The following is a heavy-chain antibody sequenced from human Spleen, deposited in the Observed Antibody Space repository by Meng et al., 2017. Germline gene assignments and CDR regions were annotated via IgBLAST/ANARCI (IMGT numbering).Heavy chain of an antibody. CDR3: ARGPTTMAHDFDY. J-gene: IGHJ4*02. Sequence: VQLQQWVAGLLIPSETPSLTCVVSGGSVSDYYWSWIRQPPGKGLEWIGEINHSGSTNYNPSLESRATISVDTSQNNLSLKLSSVTAADSAVYYCARGPTTMAHDFDYWGQGTLVTVSS. V-gene: IGHV4-34*01. CDR1: GGSVSDYY. D-gene: IGHD4-11*01. CDR2: INHSGST.